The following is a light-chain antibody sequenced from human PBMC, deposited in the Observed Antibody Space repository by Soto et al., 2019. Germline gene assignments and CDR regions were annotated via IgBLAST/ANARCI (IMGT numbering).Light chain of an antibody. Sequence: QSALTQPASVSGSPGQSITISCTGTSSDVGGYTYVSWYQQHPGKAPKLMLYDVSNRPSGVSNRFSASKSGNTASLTISGLQAEDEAAYYCSSYTSSSTPDVFCTGTKLTVL. J-gene: IGLJ1*01. CDR2: DVS. CDR3: SSYTSSSTPDV. V-gene: IGLV2-14*01. CDR1: SSDVGGYTY.